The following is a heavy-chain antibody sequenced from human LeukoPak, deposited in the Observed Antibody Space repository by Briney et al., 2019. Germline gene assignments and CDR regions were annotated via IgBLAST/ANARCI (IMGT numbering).Heavy chain of an antibody. D-gene: IGHD2-15*01. Sequence: ASVKVSCKASGGTFSSYAISWVRQAPGQGLEWMGGIIPIFGTANYAQKFQGRVTITADESTSTAYMELSSLRSEDTAVYYCAREVVSIPSYFDSWGQGTLVTVSS. CDR3: AREVVSIPSYFDS. V-gene: IGHV1-69*13. J-gene: IGHJ4*02. CDR2: IIPIFGTA. CDR1: GGTFSSYA.